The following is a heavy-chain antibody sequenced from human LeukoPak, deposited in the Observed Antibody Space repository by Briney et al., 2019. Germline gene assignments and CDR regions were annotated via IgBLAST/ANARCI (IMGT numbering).Heavy chain of an antibody. CDR2: INSDGSST. J-gene: IGHJ4*02. CDR3: ARDESDGIAAAGLHG. V-gene: IGHV3-74*01. CDR1: GFTFSSYW. Sequence: PGGSLRLSCAASGFTFSSYWMHWVRQAPGKGLVWVSRINSDGSSTSYADSVKGRFTISRDNAKNTLYLQMNSLRAEDTAVYYCARDESDGIAAAGLHGWGQGTLVTVSS. D-gene: IGHD6-13*01.